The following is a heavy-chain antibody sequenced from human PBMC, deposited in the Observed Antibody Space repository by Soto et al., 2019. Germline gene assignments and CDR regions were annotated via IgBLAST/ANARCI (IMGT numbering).Heavy chain of an antibody. V-gene: IGHV3-15*01. CDR2: IKAIAAGGTT. D-gene: IGHD2-15*01. CDR3: TTFESSWWWFDP. CDR1: GVTFTNAW. J-gene: IGHJ5*02. Sequence: EVRLVESGGGLVKPGGSLRLSCAASGVTFTNAWMSRVRQAPGKGLEWVGRIKAIAAGGTTDYAAPVRGRFTISRDDSKNTLYLHMNSLKIEDTAIYYCTTFESSWWWFDPWGQGTLVTVSS.